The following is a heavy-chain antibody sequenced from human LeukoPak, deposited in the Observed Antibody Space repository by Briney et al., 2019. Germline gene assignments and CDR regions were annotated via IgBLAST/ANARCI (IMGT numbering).Heavy chain of an antibody. J-gene: IGHJ4*02. V-gene: IGHV3-43D*03. CDR2: ISWDGGNT. Sequence: GGSLRLSCAASGFTFDDYAMHWVRQAPGKGLEWVSLISWDGGNTYYADSVKGRFTISRDNSKNSLYLQMNSLRAEDTAVYYCAKDLLGYCSGGSCSNADYWGQGTLVTVSS. CDR3: AKDLLGYCSGGSCSNADY. CDR1: GFTFDDYA. D-gene: IGHD2-15*01.